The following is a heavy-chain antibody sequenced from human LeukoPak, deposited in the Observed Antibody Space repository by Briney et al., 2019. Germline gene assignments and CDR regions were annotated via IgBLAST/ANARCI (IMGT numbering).Heavy chain of an antibody. Sequence: GGSLRLSCAASGFTFDDYGMSWVRQAPGKGLEWVSGINWNGGSTGYADSVKGRFTISRDNAKNTLYLQMNSLRVEDTAVYYCARDLVVATGPDYWGQGTLVTVSS. J-gene: IGHJ4*02. D-gene: IGHD5-12*01. V-gene: IGHV3-20*04. CDR3: ARDLVVATGPDY. CDR2: INWNGGST. CDR1: GFTFDDYG.